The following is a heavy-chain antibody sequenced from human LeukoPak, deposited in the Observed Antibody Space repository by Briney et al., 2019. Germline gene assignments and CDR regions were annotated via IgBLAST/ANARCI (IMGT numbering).Heavy chain of an antibody. Sequence: ASVKVSCKAPGYTFTGYYMHWVRQAPGQGLEWMGWINPNSGGTNYAQKFQGRVTMTRDTSISTAYVELSRLRSDDTAVYYCAREGVAAAGTNYYYYMDIWGKGTTVTVSS. J-gene: IGHJ6*03. CDR2: INPNSGGT. CDR3: AREGVAAAGTNYYYYMDI. D-gene: IGHD6-13*01. V-gene: IGHV1-2*02. CDR1: GYTFTGYY.